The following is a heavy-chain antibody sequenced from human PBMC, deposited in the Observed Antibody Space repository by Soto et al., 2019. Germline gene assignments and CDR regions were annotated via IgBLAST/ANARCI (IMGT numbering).Heavy chain of an antibody. V-gene: IGHV4-61*01. CDR1: GGSVSSGSYY. CDR3: ARGLGYCISTSCRFYYYYYYGMDV. J-gene: IGHJ6*02. CDR2: IYYSGST. D-gene: IGHD2-2*01. Sequence: PSETLSLTCTVSGGSVSSGSYYWSWIRQPPGKGLEWIGYIYYSGSTNYNPSLKSRVTISVDTSKNQFSLKLSSVTAADTAVYYCARGLGYCISTSCRFYYYYYYGMDVWGQGTTVTVSS.